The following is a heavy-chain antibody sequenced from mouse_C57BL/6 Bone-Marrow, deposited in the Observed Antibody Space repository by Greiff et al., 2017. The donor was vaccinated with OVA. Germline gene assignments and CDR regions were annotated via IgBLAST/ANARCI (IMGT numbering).Heavy chain of an antibody. J-gene: IGHJ3*01. CDR3: AVWLRRGGPGFAY. Sequence: VQLQQSGAELAKPGASVKLSCKASGYTFTSYWMHWVKQRPAQGLEWIGYINPSSGYTKYNQKFKDKATLTADKSSSTAYMQLSSLTYEDSAVYYCAVWLRRGGPGFAYWGQGTLVTVSA. CDR2: INPSSGYT. D-gene: IGHD2-2*01. CDR1: GYTFTSYW. V-gene: IGHV1-7*01.